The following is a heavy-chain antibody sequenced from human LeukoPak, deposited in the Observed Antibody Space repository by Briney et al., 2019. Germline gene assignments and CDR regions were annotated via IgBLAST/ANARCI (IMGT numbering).Heavy chain of an antibody. V-gene: IGHV3-33*01. D-gene: IGHD3-16*01. CDR2: IWYDGSNK. CDR3: ARARWGRDGYTEDTFDY. Sequence: GRSLRLSCAASGFTFSSYGMHWVRQAPGKGLEWVAVIWYDGSNKYYADSVKGRFTISRDNSKNTLYLQMNSLRAEDTAVYYCARARWGRDGYTEDTFDYWGQGTLVTVSS. J-gene: IGHJ4*02. CDR1: GFTFSSYG.